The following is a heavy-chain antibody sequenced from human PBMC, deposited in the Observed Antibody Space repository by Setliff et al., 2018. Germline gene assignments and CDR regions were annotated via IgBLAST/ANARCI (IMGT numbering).Heavy chain of an antibody. J-gene: IGHJ4*02. CDR2: MKKDGSEK. V-gene: IGHV3-7*01. CDR1: GFTFSRDW. CDR3: VVGSGALVAY. D-gene: IGHD2-21*01. Sequence: PGGSLRLSCVASGFTFSRDWMSWVRQAPGKGLEWVANMKKDGSEKCYMDSEKGRFTMARDNAKNSLYLQMNSLSAEDTVVYYVVVGSGALVAYWGQGTLVTVSS.